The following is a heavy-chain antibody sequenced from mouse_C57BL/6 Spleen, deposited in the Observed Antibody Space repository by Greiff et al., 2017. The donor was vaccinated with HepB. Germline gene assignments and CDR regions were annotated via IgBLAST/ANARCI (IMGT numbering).Heavy chain of an antibody. CDR3: ARRGGYYFDY. CDR1: GYTFTDYN. CDR2: INPNNGGT. Sequence: VEPGASVKMSCKASGYTFTDYNMHWVKQSHGKSLEWIGYINPNNGGTSYNQKFKGKATLTVNKSSSTAYMELRSLTSEDSAVYYCARRGGYYFDYWGQGTTLTVSS. J-gene: IGHJ2*01. V-gene: IGHV1-22*01.